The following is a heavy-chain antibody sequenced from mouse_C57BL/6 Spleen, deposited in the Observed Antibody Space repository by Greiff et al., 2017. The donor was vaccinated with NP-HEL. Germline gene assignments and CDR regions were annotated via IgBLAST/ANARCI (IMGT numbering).Heavy chain of an antibody. CDR2: IRSKSNNYAT. J-gene: IGHJ1*03. CDR3: ARDSYYGYFDV. Sequence: EAGGGLVQPKGSLKLSCAASGFSFNTYAMNWVRQAPGKGLEWVARIRSKSNNYATYYADSVKDRFTISRDDSESMLYLQMNNLKTEDTAMYYCARDSYYGYFDVWGTGTTVTVSS. V-gene: IGHV10-1*01. CDR1: GFSFNTYA. D-gene: IGHD2-12*01.